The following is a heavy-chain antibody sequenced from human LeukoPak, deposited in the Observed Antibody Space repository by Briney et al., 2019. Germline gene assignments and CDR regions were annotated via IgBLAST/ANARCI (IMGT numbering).Heavy chain of an antibody. CDR2: ISSSSSTI. CDR1: GFTLSDHY. D-gene: IGHD1-26*01. V-gene: IGHV3-11*04. CDR3: ARDRGGSYSAIDY. Sequence: GGSLRLSCAASGFTLSDHYMSWIRQAPGKGLEWVSFISSSSSTIYYADSVKGRFTISRDNAKNSLYLQMNSLRAEDTAVYYCARDRGGSYSAIDYWGQGTLVTVSS. J-gene: IGHJ4*02.